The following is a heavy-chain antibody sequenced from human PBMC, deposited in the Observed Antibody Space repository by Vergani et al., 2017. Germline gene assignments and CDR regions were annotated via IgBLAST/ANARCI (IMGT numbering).Heavy chain of an antibody. V-gene: IGHV7-4-1*02. D-gene: IGHD3-22*01. J-gene: IGHJ4*02. CDR3: ARVLYYYDSGHYYAPFDY. CDR2: INTNTGNP. Sequence: QVQLVQSGAEVKKPGSSVKVSCKASGYSFTSYAMNWVRQAPGQGLEWMGWINTNTGNPTYAQGFTGRFVFSLDTSVSTAYLQISSLKAEDTAVYYCARVLYYYDSGHYYAPFDYWGQGTPVTVSS. CDR1: GYSFTSYA.